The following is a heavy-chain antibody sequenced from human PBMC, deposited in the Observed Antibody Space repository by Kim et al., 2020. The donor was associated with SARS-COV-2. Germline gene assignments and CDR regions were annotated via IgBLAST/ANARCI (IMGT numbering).Heavy chain of an antibody. D-gene: IGHD1-20*01. CDR3: ARVPLVNWYGDQVGYFDL. CDR2: INPNSGGT. V-gene: IGHV1-2*02. Sequence: ASVKVSCKASGYTFTGYYMHWVRQAPGQGLEWMGWINPNSGGTNYAQKFQGRVTMTRDTSISTAYMELSRLRSDDTAVYYCARVPLVNWYGDQVGYFDLWGRGTLVTVSS. J-gene: IGHJ2*01. CDR1: GYTFTGYY.